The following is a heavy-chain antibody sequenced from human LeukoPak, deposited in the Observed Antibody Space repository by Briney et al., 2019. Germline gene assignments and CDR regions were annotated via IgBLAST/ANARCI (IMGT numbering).Heavy chain of an antibody. D-gene: IGHD3-16*01. CDR1: GFTFSSYA. Sequence: PGGSLRLSCAASGFTFSSYAMHWVRQAPGKGLEWVAVISYDGSNKYYADSVKGRFTISRDNSKNTLYLQMNSLRAEDTAVYYCARGPAWMGLRLGELVGGALNWGQGTLVTVSS. CDR2: ISYDGSNK. CDR3: ARGPAWMGLRLGELVGGALN. V-gene: IGHV3-30*04. J-gene: IGHJ4*02.